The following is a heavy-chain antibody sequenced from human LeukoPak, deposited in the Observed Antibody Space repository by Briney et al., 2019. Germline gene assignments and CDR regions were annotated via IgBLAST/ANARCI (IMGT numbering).Heavy chain of an antibody. CDR1: GFTFSSYA. D-gene: IGHD5-18*01. J-gene: IGHJ3*02. CDR2: ISGSGGST. Sequence: GGSLRLSCAAFGFTFSSYAMSWVRQAPGKGLEWVSAISGSGGSTYYADSVKGRFTISRDNSKNTLYLQMNSLRAEDTAVYYCAKAYVDTAMATDAFDIWGQGTMVTVSS. V-gene: IGHV3-23*01. CDR3: AKAYVDTAMATDAFDI.